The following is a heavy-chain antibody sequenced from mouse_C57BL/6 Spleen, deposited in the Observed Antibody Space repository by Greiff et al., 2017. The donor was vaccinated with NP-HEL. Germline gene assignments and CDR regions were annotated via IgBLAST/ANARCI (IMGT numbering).Heavy chain of an antibody. CDR2: INLSTGGT. Sequence: VQLQQSGPELVKPGASVKISCKASGYSFTGYYMNWVKQSPEKSLEWIGEINLSTGGTTYNQKFKAKATLTVDKSSSTAYMQLKSLTSEDSAVYYCARSELGLFDYWGQGTTLTVSS. V-gene: IGHV1-42*01. D-gene: IGHD4-1*01. J-gene: IGHJ2*01. CDR1: GYSFTGYY. CDR3: ARSELGLFDY.